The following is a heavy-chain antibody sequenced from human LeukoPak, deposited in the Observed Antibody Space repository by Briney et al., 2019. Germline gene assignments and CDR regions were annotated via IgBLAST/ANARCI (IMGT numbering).Heavy chain of an antibody. V-gene: IGHV4-30-2*01. CDR1: GGSISSGGYY. CDR2: IYHSGST. Sequence: SETLSLTCTVSGGSISSGGYYWSWIRQPPGKGLEWIGYIYHSGSTYYNPSLKSRVTKSVDRSKNQFSLKLSSVTAADTAVYYCARVVRGAVAGTLFDYWGQGTLVTVSS. D-gene: IGHD6-19*01. J-gene: IGHJ4*02. CDR3: ARVVRGAVAGTLFDY.